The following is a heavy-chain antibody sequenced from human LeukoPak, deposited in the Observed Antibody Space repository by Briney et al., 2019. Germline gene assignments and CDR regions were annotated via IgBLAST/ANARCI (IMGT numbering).Heavy chain of an antibody. CDR1: GYTFTSYA. CDR2: INAGNGNT. D-gene: IGHD3-10*01. CDR3: ARVITMVRLIDY. V-gene: IGHV1-3*01. Sequence: ASVKVSCKASGYTFTSYAMHWVRQAPGQRLEWMGWINAGNGNTKYSQEFQGRVTITRDTSASTAYMELSSLRSDDTAVHYCARVITMVRLIDYWGQGTLVTVSS. J-gene: IGHJ4*02.